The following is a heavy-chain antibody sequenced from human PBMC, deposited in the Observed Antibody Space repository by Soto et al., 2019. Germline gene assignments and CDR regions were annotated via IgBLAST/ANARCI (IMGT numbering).Heavy chain of an antibody. Sequence: SETLSITCTVPSGPISSGIWWNCVRQPPGKGLERSGETYHSGNTNYNTSLQSRRTTSINESNKQFNLTFSPVTAADTAVNYCARAARNSHFRPRGRGTLVTVPS. J-gene: IGHJ5*02. CDR2: TYHSGNT. CDR1: SGPISSGIW. D-gene: IGHD6-6*01. CDR3: ARAARNSHFRP. V-gene: IGHV4-4*02.